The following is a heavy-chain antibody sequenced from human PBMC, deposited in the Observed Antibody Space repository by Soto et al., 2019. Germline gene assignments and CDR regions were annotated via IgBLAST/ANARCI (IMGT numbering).Heavy chain of an antibody. Sequence: EVQLLESGGGLVQPGGSLRLSCAASGFTFSSYAMSWVRQAPGKGLEWVSAISGSGGSTYYADSVKGRFTISRDNSKNTLYLQMNSLRAEDTAVYYWAPGDTAMVNDGMDVWGQGTTVTVSS. CDR1: GFTFSSYA. J-gene: IGHJ6*02. CDR2: ISGSGGST. CDR3: APGDTAMVNDGMDV. V-gene: IGHV3-23*01. D-gene: IGHD5-18*01.